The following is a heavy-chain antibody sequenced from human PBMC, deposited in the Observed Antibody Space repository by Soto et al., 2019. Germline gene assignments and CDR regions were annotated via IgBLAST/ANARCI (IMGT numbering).Heavy chain of an antibody. V-gene: IGHV3-33*01. CDR1: GFTFSSYG. CDR2: IWYDGSNK. Sequence: QVQLVESGGGVVQPGRSLRLSCAASGFTFSSYGMHWVRQAPGKGLEWVAVIWYDGSNKYYADSVKGRFTISRDKSKNALYLQTNSLSAEATAVYYCAIDRESEYYYYGMDFRGQGTTVTV. D-gene: IGHD3-3*01. CDR3: AIDRESEYYYYGMDF. J-gene: IGHJ6*02.